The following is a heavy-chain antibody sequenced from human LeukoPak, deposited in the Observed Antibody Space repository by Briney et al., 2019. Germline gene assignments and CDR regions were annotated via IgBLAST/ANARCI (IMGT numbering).Heavy chain of an antibody. J-gene: IGHJ4*02. CDR2: INPNSGGT. CDR1: GYTFTSYG. CDR3: ATSHKWLRF. D-gene: IGHD5-12*01. V-gene: IGHV1-2*06. Sequence: ASVKVSCKASGYTFTSYGISWVRQAPGQGLEWMGRINPNSGGTNYAQKFQGRVTMTRDTSISTAYMELSRLRSDDTAVYYCATSHKWLRFWGQGTLVTVSS.